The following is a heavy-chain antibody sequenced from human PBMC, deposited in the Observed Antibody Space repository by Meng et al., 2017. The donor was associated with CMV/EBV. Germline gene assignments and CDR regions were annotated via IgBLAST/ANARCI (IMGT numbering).Heavy chain of an antibody. CDR1: GGSISRGDYY. CDR2: IYYSGST. V-gene: IGHV4-30-4*08. CDR3: ARASPLAIFGRVEGAFDI. D-gene: IGHD3-3*01. Sequence: QVQLQESGPGLVKPSQTLSLTCTVSGGSISRGDYYWSWIRQPPGKGLEWIGYIYYSGSTYYNPSLKSRVTISVDTSKNQFSLKLSSVTAADTAVYYCARASPLAIFGRVEGAFDIWGQGTMVTVSS. J-gene: IGHJ3*02.